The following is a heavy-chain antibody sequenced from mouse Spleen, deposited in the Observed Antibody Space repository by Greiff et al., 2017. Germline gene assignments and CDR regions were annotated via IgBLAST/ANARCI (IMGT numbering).Heavy chain of an antibody. CDR1: GFTFSSYY. J-gene: IGHJ2*01. D-gene: IGHD1-1*01. CDR3: AREAYYGSSHYYFDY. CDR2: ISSGGGST. Sequence: EVKLMESGGGLVKLGGSLKLSCAASGFTFSSYYMSWVRQTPEKRLEWVATISSGGGSTYYPDSVKGRFTISRDNAKNTLYLQMSSLNSEDTAVYYCAREAYYGSSHYYFDYWGQGTTLTVSS. V-gene: IGHV5-6-4*01.